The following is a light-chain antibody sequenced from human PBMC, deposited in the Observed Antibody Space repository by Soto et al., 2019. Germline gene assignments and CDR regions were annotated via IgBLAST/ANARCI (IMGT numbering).Light chain of an antibody. J-gene: IGKJ1*01. V-gene: IGKV3-20*01. CDR1: QSVSSSY. CDR3: HQYGSSPLT. Sequence: EIVLTQSPGTLSLSPGERATLSCRASQSVSSSYLAWYQQQPGQAPRLLIYGASSRATGIPDRFSGSGSGTDFTLTISRLEPEDFAVYYCHQYGSSPLTFGQGTKVEIK. CDR2: GAS.